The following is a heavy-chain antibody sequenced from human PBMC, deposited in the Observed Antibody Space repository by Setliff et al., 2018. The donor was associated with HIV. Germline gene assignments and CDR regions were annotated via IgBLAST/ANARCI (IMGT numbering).Heavy chain of an antibody. CDR1: GFTVSSNY. J-gene: IGHJ4*02. CDR2: ISGSGSGT. CDR3: AKDGISGWYAPLGY. V-gene: IGHV3-23*01. D-gene: IGHD6-19*01. Sequence: GGSLRLSCAASGFTVSSNYMSWVRQAPGKGLEWVSVISGSGSGTFYADSVKGRFTISRDNSKNTLYLQMNRLRVDDTAVYYCAKDGISGWYAPLGYWGQGTLVTVSS.